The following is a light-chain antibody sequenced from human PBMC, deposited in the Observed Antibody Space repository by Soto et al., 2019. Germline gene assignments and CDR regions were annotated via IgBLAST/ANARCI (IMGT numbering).Light chain of an antibody. J-gene: IGKJ1*01. V-gene: IGKV3-20*01. Sequence: EIVLTQSPGTLSLSPGEGATLSCRASQSVGGTFLAWYQQKGGQAPRLLIHGASNRATGIPDRFSGSGSGTDFTLTISRLEPEDFAVYYCQEYKNDYGTFGQGTKVEIK. CDR1: QSVGGTF. CDR2: GAS. CDR3: QEYKNDYGT.